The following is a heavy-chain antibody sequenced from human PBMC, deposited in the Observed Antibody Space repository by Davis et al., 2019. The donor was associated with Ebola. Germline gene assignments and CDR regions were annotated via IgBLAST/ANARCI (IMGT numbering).Heavy chain of an antibody. CDR2: INNNGDTT. CDR1: GFTFSTYA. CDR3: ARVNAVTGYSRFDS. D-gene: IGHD3-9*01. J-gene: IGHJ5*01. V-gene: IGHV3-64*04. Sequence: GGSLRPSCALSGFTFSTYAMHWVRQAPGRGLEYVSAINNNGDTTYYTDSVKGRFTISRDNAKNSLYLRLNSLRAEDTALYHCARVNAVTGYSRFDSWGQGTLVTVSS.